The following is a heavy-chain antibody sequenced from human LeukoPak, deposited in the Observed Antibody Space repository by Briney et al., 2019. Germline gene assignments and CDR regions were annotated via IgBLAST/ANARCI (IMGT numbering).Heavy chain of an antibody. D-gene: IGHD1-1*01. CDR3: AKDPASGGFDI. Sequence: GGSLRLSCVASGFTFSSYGMHWLRQAPGKGLDWVAFVQYHGIDKYYADSVQGPFTISRDNSKNTLYLQMKSLRAEDTALYFCAKDPASGGFDIWGQGTMVTVSS. V-gene: IGHV3-30*02. CDR1: GFTFSSYG. CDR2: VQYHGIDK. J-gene: IGHJ3*02.